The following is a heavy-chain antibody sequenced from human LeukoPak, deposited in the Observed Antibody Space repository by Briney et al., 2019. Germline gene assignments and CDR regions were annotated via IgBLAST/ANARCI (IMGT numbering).Heavy chain of an antibody. J-gene: IGHJ5*02. CDR3: ARAPVRTGYSSGWYSP. CDR2: IYYSGRT. V-gene: IGHV4-39*01. CDR1: GGSISSSSYY. Sequence: SETLSLTCTVSGGSISSSSYYWGWIRQPPGKGLEWIGSIYYSGRTYYNPSLKSRVTISVHTSKNQFSLKLSSVTAADTAVYYCARAPVRTGYSSGWYSPWGQGTLVTVSS. D-gene: IGHD6-19*01.